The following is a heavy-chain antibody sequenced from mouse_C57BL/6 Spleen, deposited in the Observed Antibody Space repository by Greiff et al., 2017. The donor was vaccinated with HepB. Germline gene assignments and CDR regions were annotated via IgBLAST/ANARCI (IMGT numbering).Heavy chain of an antibody. V-gene: IGHV5-17*01. CDR1: GFTFSDYG. J-gene: IGHJ3*01. Sequence: EVKLVESGGGLVKPAGSLKLSCAASGFTFSDYGMHWVRQAPEKGLEWVAYISSGSSTIYYADTVKGRFTISRDNAKNTLFLQMTSLRSEDTAMYYCARYLYDGYYGFAYWGQGTLVTVSA. CDR3: ARYLYDGYYGFAY. CDR2: ISSGSSTI. D-gene: IGHD2-3*01.